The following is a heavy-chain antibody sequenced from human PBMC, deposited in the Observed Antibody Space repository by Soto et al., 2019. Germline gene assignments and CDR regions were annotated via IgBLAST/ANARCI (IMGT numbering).Heavy chain of an antibody. V-gene: IGHV1-69*01. Sequence: QVQLVQSGAEVKKPGSSVKVSCKASGGTFSSYAISWVRQAPRQGLEWMGGIIPIFGTANYAQKFQGRVTITADESTSTAYMELSSLRSEDTAVYYYAREGYSSGWSRHLDYWGQGTLVTVSS. CDR2: IIPIFGTA. D-gene: IGHD6-19*01. J-gene: IGHJ4*02. CDR1: GGTFSSYA. CDR3: AREGYSSGWSRHLDY.